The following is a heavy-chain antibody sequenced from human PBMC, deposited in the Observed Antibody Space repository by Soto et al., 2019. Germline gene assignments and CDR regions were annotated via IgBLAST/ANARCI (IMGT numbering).Heavy chain of an antibody. V-gene: IGHV3-23*01. CDR3: AKAGYCTGVSCYFYYFDS. CDR2: ISGSGATP. D-gene: IGHD2-15*01. J-gene: IGHJ4*02. CDR1: GFTFNNYA. Sequence: EVQLLESGGGLLQPGGSLRLSCSASGFTFNNYAMAWVRQAPGAGLEWVSGISGSGATPYYADSVKGRFTISRDNSKNTLFLQRNSLSAEDTAVYFCAKAGYCTGVSCYFYYFDSWGQGTLVTVSS.